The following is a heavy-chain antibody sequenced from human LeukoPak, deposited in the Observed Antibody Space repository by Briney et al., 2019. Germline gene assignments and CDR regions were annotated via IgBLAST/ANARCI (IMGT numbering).Heavy chain of an antibody. CDR2: IHYSGST. Sequence: SETLSLTCTVSGGSISSYYWSWIRQPPGKGLEWIGYIHYSGSTNYNPSLKSRVTISVDTSKNQFSLKLSSVTAADTAVYYCARDSYYDFWSGYYTGPPDYWGQGTLVTVSS. D-gene: IGHD3-3*01. V-gene: IGHV4-59*12. CDR3: ARDSYYDFWSGYYTGPPDY. J-gene: IGHJ4*02. CDR1: GGSISSYY.